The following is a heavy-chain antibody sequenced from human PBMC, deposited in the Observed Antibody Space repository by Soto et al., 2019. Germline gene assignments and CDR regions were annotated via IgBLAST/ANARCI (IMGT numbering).Heavy chain of an antibody. D-gene: IGHD3-16*01. CDR3: AKKLVIDPFGSYGLDV. Sequence: QVELVQSGAEVKKPGSSVKVSCKASGGNFITFAISWVRQAPGQGLEWMGEIIPISSTTKSSHKFQDRVTISADRSSSTVHMELRSLKSQHTAKYFCAKKLVIDPFGSYGLDVWGQGTTVTVSS. CDR2: IIPISSTT. CDR1: GGNFITFA. V-gene: IGHV1-69*06. J-gene: IGHJ6*02.